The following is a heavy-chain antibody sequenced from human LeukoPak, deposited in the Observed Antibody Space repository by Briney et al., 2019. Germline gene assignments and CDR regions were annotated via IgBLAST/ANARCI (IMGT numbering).Heavy chain of an antibody. V-gene: IGHV1-69*05. J-gene: IGHJ3*02. CDR3: ARAGGCCSSTSCYRYCAFDI. CDR2: IIHIFGTA. Sequence: SVKVSCKASGGTFSSYAISWVRQAPGQGLEWMGGIIHIFGTANYAQKFQGRVTITTDESTSTAYMELSSLRSEDTAVYYCARAGGCCSSTSCYRYCAFDIWGQGTMVTVSS. CDR1: GGTFSSYA. D-gene: IGHD2-2*01.